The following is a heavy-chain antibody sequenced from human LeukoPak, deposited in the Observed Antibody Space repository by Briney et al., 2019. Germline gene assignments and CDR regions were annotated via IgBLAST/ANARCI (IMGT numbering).Heavy chain of an antibody. J-gene: IGHJ5*02. CDR3: ARDRAFYYDSSSYNFGDKGRSPSWFDP. D-gene: IGHD3-22*01. V-gene: IGHV7-4-1*02. CDR1: GYPFNAYA. Sequence: ASAKVSCKASGYPFNAYAIHWMRQAPGQGFEWMGWINIYTGNPTYAQDFTGRFVFSLDTSVNTAYLQISSLKAEDTAVYYCARDRAFYYDSSSYNFGDKGRSPSWFDPWGQGTLVTVSS. CDR2: INIYTGNP.